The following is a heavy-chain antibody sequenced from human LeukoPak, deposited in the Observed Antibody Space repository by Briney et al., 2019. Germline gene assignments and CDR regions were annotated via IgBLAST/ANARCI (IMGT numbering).Heavy chain of an antibody. D-gene: IGHD4-17*01. V-gene: IGHV4-4*07. J-gene: IGHJ4*02. Sequence: SETLSLTCTVAGGSISSYYWSWIRQPAGKGLEWIGRIYTSGSTNYNPSLKSRVTMSVDTSKNQFSLKLSSVTAADTAVYYCARERRLPASFDYWGQGTLVTVSS. CDR1: GGSISSYY. CDR3: ARERRLPASFDY. CDR2: IYTSGST.